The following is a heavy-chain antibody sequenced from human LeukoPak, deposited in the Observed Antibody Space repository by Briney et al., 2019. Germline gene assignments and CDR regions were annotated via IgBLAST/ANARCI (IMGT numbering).Heavy chain of an antibody. CDR3: ARAPYYGLGNGAYYFDY. Sequence: SETLSLTCTVSGGSISSYYWSWIRQPPGKGLEWIGEINHSGSTNYNPSLKSRVTISVDTSKNQFSLKLSSVTPEDTAVYYCARAPYYGLGNGAYYFDYWGQGTLVTVSS. J-gene: IGHJ4*02. CDR2: INHSGST. D-gene: IGHD3-10*01. V-gene: IGHV4-34*01. CDR1: GGSISSYY.